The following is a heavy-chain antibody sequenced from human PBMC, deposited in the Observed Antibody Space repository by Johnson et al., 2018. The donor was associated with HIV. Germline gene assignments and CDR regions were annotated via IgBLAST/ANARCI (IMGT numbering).Heavy chain of an antibody. D-gene: IGHD2-2*01. Sequence: VQLVESGGDVVRPGGSLRISCVASGFKLYEYDVSWVRQVPGKGLEWVSGINWSGGGTAYADSVKGRFTVSSDNAKNSLYLQMNSLRAEDTAVYYCARDGGHYCSSTGCWNKHAFDIWGQGTMVTVSS. V-gene: IGHV3-20*04. CDR1: GFKLYEYD. CDR2: INWSGGGT. J-gene: IGHJ3*02. CDR3: ARDGGHYCSSTGCWNKHAFDI.